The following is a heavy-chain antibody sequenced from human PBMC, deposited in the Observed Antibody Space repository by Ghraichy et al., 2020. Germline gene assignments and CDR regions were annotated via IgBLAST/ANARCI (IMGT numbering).Heavy chain of an antibody. V-gene: IGHV4-39*01. D-gene: IGHD6-19*01. J-gene: IGHJ4*02. CDR2: IYYSGST. CDR1: GGSISSSSYY. Sequence: SETLSLTCTVSGGSISSSSYYWGWIRQPPGKGLEWIGSIYYSGSTYYNPSLKSRVTISVDTSKNQFSLKLSSVTAADTAVYYCARAASGYSSGWLPGGYWGQGTLVTVSS. CDR3: ARAASGYSSGWLPGGY.